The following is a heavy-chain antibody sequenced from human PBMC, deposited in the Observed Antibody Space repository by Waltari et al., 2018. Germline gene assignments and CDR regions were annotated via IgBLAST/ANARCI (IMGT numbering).Heavy chain of an antibody. Sequence: HVQPVQSWAEVKKPGASVKVSFKVSGHTFTDYSMHWVLQAPGQGLEWMGLIDHDSGGADYAQKVEGKVIMTRDTSICPAYMELSRLGSDDTAVYYCARRANSSGGYWFDPWGQGTLVTVSS. CDR1: GHTFTDYS. V-gene: IGHV1-2*02. CDR2: IDHDSGGA. J-gene: IGHJ5*02. D-gene: IGHD1-26*01. CDR3: ARRANSSGGYWFDP.